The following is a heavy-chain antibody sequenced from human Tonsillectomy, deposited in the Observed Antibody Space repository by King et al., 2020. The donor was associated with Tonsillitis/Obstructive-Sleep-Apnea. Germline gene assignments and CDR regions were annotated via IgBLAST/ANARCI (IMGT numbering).Heavy chain of an antibody. Sequence: DVQLVESGGGLIQPGGSLRLSCAASGFTVSRKYMSWVRQAPGKGLEWVSVIYSGGSTHYAVSVKGRFTISRDNSKNTLYLQMKSLRAEDTAVYYCAIEYSSSSFDYWGQGTLVTVSS. J-gene: IGHJ4*02. D-gene: IGHD6-6*01. V-gene: IGHV3-53*01. CDR1: GFTVSRKY. CDR2: IYSGGST. CDR3: AIEYSSSSFDY.